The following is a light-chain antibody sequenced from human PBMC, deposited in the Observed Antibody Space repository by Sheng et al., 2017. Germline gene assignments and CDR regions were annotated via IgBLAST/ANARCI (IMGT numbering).Light chain of an antibody. J-gene: IGLJ6*01. CDR1: DIGTKS. V-gene: IGLV3-21*04. Sequence: SYVLTQPPSVSVAPGKTATITCGGTDIGTKSVHWYQQKPGQAPLLVIYYDRDRPSGIPERFSGFNSGNTATLTISTVEAGDEADYYCQVWDSTRNVFGSGTQVTVL. CDR2: YDR. CDR3: QVWDSTRNV.